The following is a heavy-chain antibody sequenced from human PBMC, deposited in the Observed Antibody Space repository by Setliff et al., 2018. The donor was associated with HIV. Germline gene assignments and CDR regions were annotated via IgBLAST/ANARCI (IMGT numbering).Heavy chain of an antibody. Sequence: KPGGSLRLSCAASGFTFSFYGMHWVRQASGKGLEWVGRIREEAHGGETEYAAALRGRFTISRDDSKNTLYLQMNSLRADDTAVYYCARDRRSIVVVVAAGSYYYYGMDVWGQGTTVTVSS. CDR3: ARDRRSIVVVVAAGSYYYYGMDV. CDR2: IREEAHGGET. CDR1: GFTFSFYG. J-gene: IGHJ6*02. V-gene: IGHV3-15*01. D-gene: IGHD2-15*01.